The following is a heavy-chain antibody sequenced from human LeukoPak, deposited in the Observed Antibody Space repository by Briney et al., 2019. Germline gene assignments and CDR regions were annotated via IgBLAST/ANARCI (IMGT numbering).Heavy chain of an antibody. Sequence: ASVKVSCKVSGYTLTALSMHWVRQAPGKGLEWMGGFDPEDGETIYAQKFQGRVTMTEDTSTDTAYMELSSLRSEDTAVYYCATRREGDGDYGPANDAFDIWGQGTMVTVSS. CDR2: FDPEDGET. CDR1: GYTLTALS. V-gene: IGHV1-24*01. D-gene: IGHD4-17*01. J-gene: IGHJ3*02. CDR3: ATRREGDGDYGPANDAFDI.